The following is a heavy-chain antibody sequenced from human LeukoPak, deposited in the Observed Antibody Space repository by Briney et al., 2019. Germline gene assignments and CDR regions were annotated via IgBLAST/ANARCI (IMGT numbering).Heavy chain of an antibody. CDR1: GFTFTTYW. D-gene: IGHD3-16*01. CDR2: INQDGSEK. J-gene: IGHJ4*02. V-gene: IGHV3-7*01. CDR3: ARIYGRRGGGTFDY. Sequence: PGGSLRLSCAASGFTFTTYWMSWVRQAPGKGLEWVANINQDGSEKYYVDSVKGRFTISRDNAKNSLYLHMNSLRAEGPAVYYCARIYGRRGGGTFDYWGQGALVTVSS.